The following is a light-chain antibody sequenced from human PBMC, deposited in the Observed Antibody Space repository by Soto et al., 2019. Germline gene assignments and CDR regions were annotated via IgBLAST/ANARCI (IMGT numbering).Light chain of an antibody. CDR1: SSDVGGYDY. CDR2: EDS. J-gene: IGLJ2*01. V-gene: IGLV2-14*01. Sequence: QSALTQPASVSGSPGQSITISCTGTSSDVGGYDYVSWYQQHPGKAPKVMIYEDSNRPSGVSNRFSGSKSGNTASLTISGLQAEDEADYYCSSYTSSSTLVVFGGGTKLTVL. CDR3: SSYTSSSTLVV.